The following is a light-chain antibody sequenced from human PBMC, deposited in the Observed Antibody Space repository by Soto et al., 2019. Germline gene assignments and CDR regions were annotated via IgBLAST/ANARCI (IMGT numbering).Light chain of an antibody. Sequence: IVLTQSPATLSLSPGETATLSCRASQSISRYLAWYQQKPGQAPRLLIYDASIRATGIPARFRGGGSETDFPLPISSLAPEDFAVSYCQQRDTWPRVTFGGGTKVEIK. V-gene: IGKV3-11*01. CDR3: QQRDTWPRVT. CDR2: DAS. CDR1: QSISRY. J-gene: IGKJ4*01.